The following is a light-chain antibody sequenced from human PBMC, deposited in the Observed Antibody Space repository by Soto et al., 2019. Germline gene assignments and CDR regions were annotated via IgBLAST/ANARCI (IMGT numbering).Light chain of an antibody. Sequence: QPVLTQPPSASGTPGQRVTISCSGSSSNIGSNTVNWYQQLPGTAPKLLIYSNSQRPSGVPDRFSGSKSGTSASLAISGLQSEDEGDYYCAAWDDSLNGRVVFGGGTKLTVL. CDR3: AAWDDSLNGRVV. CDR1: SSNIGSNT. V-gene: IGLV1-44*01. CDR2: SNS. J-gene: IGLJ2*01.